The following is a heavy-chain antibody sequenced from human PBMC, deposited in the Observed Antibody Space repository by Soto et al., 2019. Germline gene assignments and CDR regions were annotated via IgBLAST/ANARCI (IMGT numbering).Heavy chain of an antibody. CDR1: GFTFSSYS. D-gene: IGHD2-2*02. CDR2: ISSSSSTI. Sequence: EVQLVESGGGLVQPGGSLRLSCAASGFTFSSYSMNWVRQAPGKGLEWVSYISSSSSTIYYADSVKGRFTISRDNAKNSLYLPMNSLRDEDTAVYYCARDPSVVVPAAIFFDYWGQGTLVTVSS. CDR3: ARDPSVVVPAAIFFDY. J-gene: IGHJ4*02. V-gene: IGHV3-48*02.